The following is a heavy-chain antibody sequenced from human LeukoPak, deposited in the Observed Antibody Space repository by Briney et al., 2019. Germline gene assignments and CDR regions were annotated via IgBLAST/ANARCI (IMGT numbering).Heavy chain of an antibody. J-gene: IGHJ3*01. V-gene: IGHV3-74*01. CDR1: GFTFSNYW. CDR2: IRFDGGDT. Sequence: PGGSLRLSCAASGFTFSNYWMHWVRQAPGMGLVWVSSIRFDGGDTAYADSVKGRFTISRDNAKNTVFLQMNNLRAEDTAVYYCAKEIDGFDVWGQGTLVTVSS. CDR3: AKEIDGFDV.